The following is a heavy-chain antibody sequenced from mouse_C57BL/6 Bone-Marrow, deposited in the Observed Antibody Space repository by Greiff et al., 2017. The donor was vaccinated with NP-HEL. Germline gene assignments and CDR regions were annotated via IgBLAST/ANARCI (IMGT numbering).Heavy chain of an antibody. CDR1: GFTFSSYA. CDR3: ARGGGYDGPFFDY. Sequence: DVQLVESGGGLVKPGGSLKLSCAASGFTFSSYAMSWVRQTPEKRLEWVATISDGGSYTYYPDNVKGRFTISRDNAKNNLYLQMSHLKSEDTAMYYCARGGGYDGPFFDYWGQGTTLTVSS. CDR2: ISDGGSYT. J-gene: IGHJ2*01. V-gene: IGHV5-4*01. D-gene: IGHD2-3*01.